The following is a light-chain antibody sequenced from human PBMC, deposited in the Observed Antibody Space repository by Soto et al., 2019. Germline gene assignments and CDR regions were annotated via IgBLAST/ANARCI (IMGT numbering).Light chain of an antibody. J-gene: IGKJ3*01. CDR1: QNIRSR. CDR3: QQYNSYSPFT. CDR2: DAS. Sequence: DIQMTQSPSTLSASVGDKVTVTCRASQNIRSRLAWYQQKPRKAPNLLISDASSLESRVPSRFSGSGSGTEFTLTISSLQPDDVATYYCQQYNSYSPFTFGPGTKVDIK. V-gene: IGKV1-5*01.